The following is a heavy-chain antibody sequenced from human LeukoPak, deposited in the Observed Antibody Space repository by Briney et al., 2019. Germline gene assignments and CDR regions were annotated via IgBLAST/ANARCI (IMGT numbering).Heavy chain of an antibody. D-gene: IGHD6-19*01. J-gene: IGHJ5*02. CDR2: INPNSGGT. Sequence: ASVKVSCKASGYTFTGYYMHWVRQAPGQGLEWMGWINPNSGGTNYAQKFQGWVTMTRDTSISTAYMELSRLRSDDTAVYYCARSGIAVAGTPHWFDPWGQGTLVTVSS. CDR3: ARSGIAVAGTPHWFDP. V-gene: IGHV1-2*04. CDR1: GYTFTGYY.